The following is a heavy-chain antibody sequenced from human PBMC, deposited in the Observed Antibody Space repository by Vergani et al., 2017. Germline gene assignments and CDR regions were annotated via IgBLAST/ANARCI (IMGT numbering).Heavy chain of an antibody. D-gene: IGHD3-10*01. CDR3: AKAGSVTSGGLQYNVYMDV. CDR1: GFTFNQYG. Sequence: QVQLVESGGGVVQPGRSLRLSCAASGFTFNQYGMHWVRQAPGKGLEGVAVTWYDGNNKQYADSVKGRFTISRDNSKNTLDLQKNSLRTQDTAVYYCAKAGSVTSGGLQYNVYMDVWGKGTTVTVS. CDR2: TWYDGNNK. V-gene: IGHV3-33*06. J-gene: IGHJ6*03.